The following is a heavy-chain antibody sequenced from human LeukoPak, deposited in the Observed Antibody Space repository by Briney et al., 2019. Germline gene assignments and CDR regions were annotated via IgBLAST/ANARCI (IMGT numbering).Heavy chain of an antibody. CDR3: ARDRRTGAAATPTFDY. J-gene: IGHJ4*02. D-gene: IGHD6-13*01. CDR2: IYHSGST. CDR1: GGSISSSSYY. V-gene: IGHV4-39*07. Sequence: SETLSLTCTVSGGSISSSSYYWGWIRQPPGKGLEWIGSIYHSGSTYYNPSLKSRVTISVDTSKNQFSLKLSSVTAADTAVYYCARDRRTGAAATPTFDYWGQGTLDTVSS.